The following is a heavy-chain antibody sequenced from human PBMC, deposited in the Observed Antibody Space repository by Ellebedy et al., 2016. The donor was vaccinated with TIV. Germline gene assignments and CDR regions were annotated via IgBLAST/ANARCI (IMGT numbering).Heavy chain of an antibody. D-gene: IGHD3-22*01. J-gene: IGHJ4*02. CDR1: GYTFTNYG. CDR3: ARDDYYHSSGYYYFY. Sequence: AASVKVSCKASGYTFTNYGISWVRQAPGQGLEWMGWISAYNGNTDYAQKLQGRVTMTADTSTSTAYMELRSLRSDDPAVYYCARDDYYHSSGYYYFYWGQGTLVTVSS. V-gene: IGHV1-18*04. CDR2: ISAYNGNT.